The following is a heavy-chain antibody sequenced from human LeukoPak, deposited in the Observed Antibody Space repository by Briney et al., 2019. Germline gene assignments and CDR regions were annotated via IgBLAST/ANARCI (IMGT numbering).Heavy chain of an antibody. CDR2: IRYDGSKK. Sequence: QPGGSLRLSCAASGFIFSSYGMHWVRQAPGKGLEWVAFIRYDGSKKYYADSVKGRFTISRDNSKNTLYLQMNSLRAEDTAVYYCAKDKGWFGELSYMDVWGKGTTVTISS. D-gene: IGHD3-10*01. J-gene: IGHJ6*03. CDR3: AKDKGWFGELSYMDV. CDR1: GFIFSSYG. V-gene: IGHV3-30*02.